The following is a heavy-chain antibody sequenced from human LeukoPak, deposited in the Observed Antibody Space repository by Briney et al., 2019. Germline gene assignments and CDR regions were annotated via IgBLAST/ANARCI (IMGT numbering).Heavy chain of an antibody. V-gene: IGHV4-59*08. CDR1: GGSISTYY. CDR3: ARLRGSSSNFDY. Sequence: SETLSLTCTVSGGSISTYYWSWIRQPPGKGLEWIGYIYYSGSTNYNPSLKSRVNISVDASKNQISPKPSSVTAADTAVYYCARLRGSSSNFDYWGQGTLVTVSS. CDR2: IYYSGST. J-gene: IGHJ4*02. D-gene: IGHD6-13*01.